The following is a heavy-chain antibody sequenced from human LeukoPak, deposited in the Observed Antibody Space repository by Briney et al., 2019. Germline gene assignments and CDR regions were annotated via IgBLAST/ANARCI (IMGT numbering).Heavy chain of an antibody. D-gene: IGHD5-18*01. CDR1: GFTFSSYW. V-gene: IGHV3-7*01. J-gene: IGHJ4*02. Sequence: GGSLRLSCAASGFTFSSYWMTWVRQSPGKGLEWVANIKQDGSEKSYVDSVKGRFTISRDNAKKSLYLEMNSLRAEDTAVYYCARDSLLDTAMDIDYWGLGTLVIVSS. CDR3: ARDSLLDTAMDIDY. CDR2: IKQDGSEK.